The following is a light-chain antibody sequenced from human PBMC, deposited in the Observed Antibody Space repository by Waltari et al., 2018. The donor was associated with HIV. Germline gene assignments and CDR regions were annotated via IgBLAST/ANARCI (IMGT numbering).Light chain of an antibody. CDR1: SSHIGTNT. V-gene: IGLV1-44*01. CDR3: ASWDDSLNGYV. Sequence: QSVLTQPPSASGTPGQRVTISCSGSSSHIGTNTENWYQQPPGTAPKLLIYSYNQRPSGVPDRFSGSKSGTSASLAISGLQSEDEADYYCASWDDSLNGYVFGTGTKVTVL. CDR2: SYN. J-gene: IGLJ1*01.